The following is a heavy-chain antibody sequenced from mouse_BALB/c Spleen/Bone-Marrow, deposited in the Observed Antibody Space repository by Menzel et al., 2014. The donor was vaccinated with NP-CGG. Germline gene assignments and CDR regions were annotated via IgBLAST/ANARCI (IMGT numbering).Heavy chain of an antibody. Sequence: EVQAVESGGGLVQPGGSRKLSCAASGFTFSSFGMHWVRQASEKGLEWVAYISSGSSTIYYAETVKGRFTISRDNPKNTLFLQMSSLRSEDTAMYYCARMYFGYWGQGTTLTVSS. CDR2: ISSGSSTI. CDR1: GFTFSSFG. V-gene: IGHV5-17*02. J-gene: IGHJ2*01. CDR3: ARMYFGY.